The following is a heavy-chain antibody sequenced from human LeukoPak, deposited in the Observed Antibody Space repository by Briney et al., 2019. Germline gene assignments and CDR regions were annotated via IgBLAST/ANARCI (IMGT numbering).Heavy chain of an antibody. CDR2: ISSSSSYI. V-gene: IGHV3-21*04. J-gene: IGHJ6*02. CDR3: AKDGWTSEAYYYYGMDV. CDR1: GFTFSSYS. Sequence: GGSLRLSCAASGFTFSSYSMNWVRQAPGKGLEWVSSISSSSSYIYYADSVKGRFTISRDNAKNSLYLQMNSLRAEDTAVYYCAKDGWTSEAYYYYGMDVWGQGTTVTVSS. D-gene: IGHD2-15*01.